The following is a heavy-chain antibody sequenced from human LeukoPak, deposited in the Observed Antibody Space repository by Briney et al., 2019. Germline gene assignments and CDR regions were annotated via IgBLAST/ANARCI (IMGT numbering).Heavy chain of an antibody. CDR3: ARRSGSGYYFFDY. J-gene: IGHJ4*02. V-gene: IGHV4-59*08. CDR2: IHYSGST. D-gene: IGHD3-22*01. Sequence: SETLSLTCTVSGGSITSYYWSWIRQPPGKGLEWIGYIHYSGSTKYNPSLKSRLTISVDTSKDQFSLKLSSVTAVDTAVYYCARRSGSGYYFFDYWGQGTLVTVSS. CDR1: GGSITSYY.